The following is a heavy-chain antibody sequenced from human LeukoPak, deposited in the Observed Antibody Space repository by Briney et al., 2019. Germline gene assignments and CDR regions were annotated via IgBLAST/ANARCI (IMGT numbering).Heavy chain of an antibody. Sequence: GRSLRLSCAASGFTFSSYPLHWVRQAPGKGLEWVALISYDGSNKYYADSVKGRFTISRDNAKNSLYLQMNSLRAEDTAVYYCAKDLPPYDFWSGSITGVDYWGQGTLVTVSS. CDR1: GFTFSSYP. CDR3: AKDLPPYDFWSGSITGVDY. J-gene: IGHJ4*02. V-gene: IGHV3-30-3*01. D-gene: IGHD3-3*01. CDR2: ISYDGSNK.